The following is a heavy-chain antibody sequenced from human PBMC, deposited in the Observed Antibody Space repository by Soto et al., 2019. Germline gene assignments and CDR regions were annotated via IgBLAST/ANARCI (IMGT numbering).Heavy chain of an antibody. D-gene: IGHD2-2*01. J-gene: IGHJ3*01. CDR2: IYYSGST. Sequence: QVQLQESGPGLVKPSQTLSLTCTVSGGSISSGDYYWNWIRQPPGKGLEWIGSIYYSGSTYYSPSLXSRXXXXXXXXXXXXXXXXXXXXXXXXXXXXXXXXXXXXXSSTXCSXAFDLWGRGTMVAVSS. CDR3: XXXXXXXXSSTXCSXAFDL. CDR1: GGSISSGDYY. V-gene: IGHV4-30-4*01.